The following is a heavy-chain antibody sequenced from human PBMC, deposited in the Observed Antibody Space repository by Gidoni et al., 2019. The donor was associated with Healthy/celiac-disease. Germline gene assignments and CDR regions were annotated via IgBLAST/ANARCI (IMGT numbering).Heavy chain of an antibody. CDR2: ISYDGSNK. CDR1: GFTFSSYA. D-gene: IGHD3-9*01. J-gene: IGHJ6*02. V-gene: IGHV3-30*04. Sequence: QVQLVESGGGVVQPGRSLRLSCAASGFTFSSYAMPWVRQAPGKGLEWVAVISYDGSNKYYADSVKGRFTISRDNSKNTLYLQMNSLRAEDTAVYYCARDLDDILTAPRDGHYYYGMDVWGQGTTVTVSS. CDR3: ARDLDDILTAPRDGHYYYGMDV.